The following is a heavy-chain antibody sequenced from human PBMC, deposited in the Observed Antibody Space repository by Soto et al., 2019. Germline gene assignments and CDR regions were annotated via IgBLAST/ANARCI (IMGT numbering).Heavy chain of an antibody. V-gene: IGHV4-28*01. J-gene: IGHJ4*01. Sequence: SETLSLTCAVSGYSISSSNWWGWIRQPPGKGLEWIGYIYYSGSTYYHPSLKSRVTMSVDTSKNQFSLKLYSVTAVDTAVYYCTITRGAPQLHGLDYWAPGTLVTVSS. CDR1: GYSISSSNW. CDR2: IYYSGST. D-gene: IGHD3-10*01. CDR3: TITRGAPQLHGLDY.